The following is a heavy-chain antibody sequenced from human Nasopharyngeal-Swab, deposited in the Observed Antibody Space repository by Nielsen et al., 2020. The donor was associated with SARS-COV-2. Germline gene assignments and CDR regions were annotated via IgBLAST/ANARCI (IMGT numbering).Heavy chain of an antibody. Sequence: GSMRLSCSVSSASISSSNWWSWIRQHPGKGLEWVGEIYRSGSTNYNPSLKSRVTISVDKSKNQFSLKLTSVTAADTAVYYCAIAMVKEDYWGHGTLVTVSS. J-gene: IGHJ4*01. V-gene: IGHV4-4*02. D-gene: IGHD5-18*01. CDR1: SASISSSNW. CDR2: IYRSGST. CDR3: AIAMVKEDY.